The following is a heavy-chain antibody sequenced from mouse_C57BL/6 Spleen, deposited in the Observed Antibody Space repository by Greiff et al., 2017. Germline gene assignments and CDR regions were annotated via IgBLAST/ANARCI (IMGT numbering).Heavy chain of an antibody. D-gene: IGHD1-1*01. CDR3: TRHYYGSSPLYFDY. J-gene: IGHJ2*01. Sequence: EVQGVESGTVLARPGASVKMSCKTSGYTFTSYWMHWVKQRPGQGLEWIGAIYPGNSDTSYNQKFKGKAKLTAVTSASTAYMELSSLTNEDSAVYYCTRHYYGSSPLYFDYWGQGTTLTVSS. CDR2: IYPGNSDT. CDR1: GYTFTSYW. V-gene: IGHV1-5*01.